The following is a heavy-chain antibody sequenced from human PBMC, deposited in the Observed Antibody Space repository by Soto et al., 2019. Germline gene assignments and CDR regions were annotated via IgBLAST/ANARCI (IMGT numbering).Heavy chain of an antibody. J-gene: IGHJ6*02. V-gene: IGHV1-69*13. CDR3: ARDVDSSSSVGQGYGMDV. CDR1: GCTFSSYA. CDR2: IIPIFGTA. Sequence: SVKVSCKASGCTFSSYAISWVRQAPGQGLEWMGGIIPIFGTANYAQKFQGRVTITADESTSTAYMELSSLRSEDTAVYYCARDVDSSSSVGQGYGMDVWGQGTTVTVSS. D-gene: IGHD6-6*01.